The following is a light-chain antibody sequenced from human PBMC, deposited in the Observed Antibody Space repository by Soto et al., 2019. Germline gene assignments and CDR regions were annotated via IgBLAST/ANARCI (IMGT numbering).Light chain of an antibody. Sequence: ILLTQSPGTLSLSPGERATLSCRARQSVSSSYLAWYQQKPGQAPRLPIYGASSRATGIPDRFSGSGSGTDFTLTISRLEPEDFAVYYCQQYGSSRTFGQGTKVDIK. CDR1: QSVSSSY. CDR2: GAS. V-gene: IGKV3-20*01. CDR3: QQYGSSRT. J-gene: IGKJ1*01.